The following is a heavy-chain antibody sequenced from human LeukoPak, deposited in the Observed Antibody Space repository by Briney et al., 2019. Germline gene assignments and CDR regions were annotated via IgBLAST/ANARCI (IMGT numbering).Heavy chain of an antibody. Sequence: ASVKVSCKASGYTFTSYGISWVRQAPGQGLEWMGWISAYNGNTNYAQKLQGRVTMTTDTSTSTAYMELRSLRSDDTAVYYCARDLFCSSTSCYNAFDTWGQGTMVTVSS. CDR3: ARDLFCSSTSCYNAFDT. V-gene: IGHV1-18*01. J-gene: IGHJ3*02. D-gene: IGHD2-2*01. CDR2: ISAYNGNT. CDR1: GYTFTSYG.